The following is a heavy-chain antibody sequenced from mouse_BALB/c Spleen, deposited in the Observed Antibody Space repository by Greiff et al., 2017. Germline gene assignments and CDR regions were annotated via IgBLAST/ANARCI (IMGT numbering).Heavy chain of an antibody. D-gene: IGHD2-1*01. J-gene: IGHJ3*01. CDR2: IDPANGNT. Sequence: VQLKEFGAELVKPGASVKLSCTASGFNIKDTYMHWVKQRPEQGLEWIGRIDPANGNTKYDPKFQGKATITADTSSNTAYLQLSSLTSEDTAVYYCLYYGNSFAYWGQGTLVTVSA. CDR3: LYYGNSFAY. CDR1: GFNIKDTY. V-gene: IGHV14-3*02.